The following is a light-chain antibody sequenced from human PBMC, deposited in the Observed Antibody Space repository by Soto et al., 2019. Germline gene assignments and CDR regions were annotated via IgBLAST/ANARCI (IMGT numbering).Light chain of an antibody. CDR1: QSISTY. V-gene: IGKV1-39*01. J-gene: IGKJ4*01. CDR3: QQGYSTPLT. CDR2: DAS. Sequence: DIQMTQSPSSLSASIGGRVTITCRASQSISTYLNWYQQNPGKAPKLLIYDASSLQSGVPSRFTGSGSGTAFTLTINTLQPEDFATYYCQQGYSTPLTFGGGTKV.